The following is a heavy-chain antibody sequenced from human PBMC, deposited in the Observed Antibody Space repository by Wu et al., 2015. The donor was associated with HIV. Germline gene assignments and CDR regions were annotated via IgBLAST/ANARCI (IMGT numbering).Heavy chain of an antibody. Sequence: QVQLVQSGAEVKKPGASVKVSCKASGYTFTGYYMHWVRQAPGQGLEWMGWINPNSGGTNYAQKFQGRVTMTRDTSISTAYMELSRLRSDDTAVYYCAGWGLASLLEQPSGYYYYYYMDVWGKGTTVTVSS. V-gene: IGHV1-2*02. J-gene: IGHJ6*03. CDR3: AGWGLASLLEQPSGYYYYYYMDV. CDR1: GYTFTGYY. CDR2: INPNSGGT. D-gene: IGHD3-3*02.